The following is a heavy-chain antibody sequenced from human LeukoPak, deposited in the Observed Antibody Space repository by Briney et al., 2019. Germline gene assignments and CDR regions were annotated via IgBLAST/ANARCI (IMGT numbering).Heavy chain of an antibody. CDR2: IYHSGST. D-gene: IGHD2-2*02. CDR3: ARIVVPAAIHSSYYYMDV. CDR1: GDSISSGGYY. V-gene: IGHV4-30-2*01. Sequence: SSETLSLTCTVSGDSISSGGYYWTWIRQPPGKGLEWIGYIYHSGSTYYNPPLKSRVTISVDRAKKQLSLKLSPVTVADTAVYYCARIVVPAAIHSSYYYMDVWGRGTTVTVSS. J-gene: IGHJ6*03.